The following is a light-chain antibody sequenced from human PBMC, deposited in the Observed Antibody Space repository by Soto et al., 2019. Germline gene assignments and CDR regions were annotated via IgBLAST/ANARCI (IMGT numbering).Light chain of an antibody. CDR3: GAWDSSLSAGQ. CDR1: SSNIGTNS. J-gene: IGLJ7*01. Sequence: QSALTQPPSVSAAPGQKVIISCSGSSSNIGTNSVSWYQQFPGTAPKLLIHEDNKRPSGIPDRFSGSKSGTSATLGIIGLQTGDEADYYCGAWDSSLSAGQFGGGTQLTVL. V-gene: IGLV1-51*01. CDR2: EDN.